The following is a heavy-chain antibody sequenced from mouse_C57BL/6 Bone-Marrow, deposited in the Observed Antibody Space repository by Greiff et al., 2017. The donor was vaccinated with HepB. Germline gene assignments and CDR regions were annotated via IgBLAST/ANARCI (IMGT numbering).Heavy chain of an antibody. CDR3: ASDYYGSSYDAMDY. V-gene: IGHV14-3*01. Sequence: VQLQQSVAELVRPGASVKLSCTASGFNIKNTYMHWVKQRPEQGLEWIGRIDPANGNTKYDPKFQGKATITADTSSNTAYLQLSSLTSEDTAIYYCASDYYGSSYDAMDYWGQGTSVTVSS. D-gene: IGHD1-1*01. CDR1: GFNIKNTY. J-gene: IGHJ4*01. CDR2: IDPANGNT.